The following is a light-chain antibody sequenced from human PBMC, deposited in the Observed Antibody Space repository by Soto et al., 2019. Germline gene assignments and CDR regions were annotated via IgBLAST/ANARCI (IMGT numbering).Light chain of an antibody. Sequence: EIVLTQSPGTLPLSPGERATLTCRASQSVSSSYLAWYQQKPGQAPRLLMYDASSRATGIPDRFSGSGSETDFTLTISRLEPEDFAVYYCQQFGTSFPYTFGQGTKLDIK. J-gene: IGKJ2*01. CDR2: DAS. CDR1: QSVSSSY. CDR3: QQFGTSFPYT. V-gene: IGKV3-20*01.